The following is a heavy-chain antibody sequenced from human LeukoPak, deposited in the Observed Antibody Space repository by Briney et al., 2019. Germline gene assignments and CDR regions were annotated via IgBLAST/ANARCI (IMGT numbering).Heavy chain of an antibody. V-gene: IGHV3-7*03. J-gene: IGHJ4*02. CDR2: IRGNGNDK. CDR3: ARDYNYCPADS. CDR1: GFTFSNFW. Sequence: GGSLRLSCTVSGFTFSNFWMTWVRQTPGKGLEWVANIRGNGNDKNYVDSVKGRFTISRDNAKNLFYLQMNSLRADDTAVYYCARDYNYCPADSWGQGTLVTVSS. D-gene: IGHD3-22*01.